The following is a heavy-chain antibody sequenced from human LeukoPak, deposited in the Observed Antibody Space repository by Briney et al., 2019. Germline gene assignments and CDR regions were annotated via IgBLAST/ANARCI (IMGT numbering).Heavy chain of an antibody. J-gene: IGHJ3*02. CDR1: GGSISSGSHY. CDR3: ARAAAGLRLNAFDI. V-gene: IGHV4-34*01. D-gene: IGHD6-13*01. Sequence: SETLSLTCTVSGGSISSGSHYYNWIRRPPGKGLEWIGEINHTGSTNYNPSLKSRVTISVDTSKNQFSLKLSSVTAADTAVYYCARAAAGLRLNAFDIWGQGTMVTVSS. CDR2: INHTGST.